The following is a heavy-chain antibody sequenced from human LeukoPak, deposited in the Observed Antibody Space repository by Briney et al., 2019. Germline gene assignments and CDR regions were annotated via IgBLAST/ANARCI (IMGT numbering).Heavy chain of an antibody. CDR3: ARRPYCSSTSCYRTWFDP. V-gene: IGHV1-8*01. CDR1: GYTFTSYD. CDR2: MNPNSGNT. J-gene: IGHJ5*02. D-gene: IGHD2-2*02. Sequence: ASVKVSCKASGYTFTSYDINWVRQATGQGLEWMGWMNPNSGNTGYAQKFQGRVTMTRDTSISTAYMELSSLRSEDTAVYYCARRPYCSSTSCYRTWFDPWGQGTLVTVSS.